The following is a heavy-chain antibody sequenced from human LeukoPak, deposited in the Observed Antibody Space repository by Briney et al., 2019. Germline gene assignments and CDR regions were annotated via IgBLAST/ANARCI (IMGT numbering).Heavy chain of an antibody. J-gene: IGHJ4*02. Sequence: SETLSLTCAVYGGSFSGYYWSWIRQPPGKGLEWIGEINHSGSTNYNPSLKSRLTISEDTSKNQFALKLTSVTAADTAVYYCARGKHSSGWFLDYWGQGTLVIVSS. V-gene: IGHV4-34*01. CDR3: ARGKHSSGWFLDY. D-gene: IGHD6-19*01. CDR2: INHSGST. CDR1: GGSFSGYY.